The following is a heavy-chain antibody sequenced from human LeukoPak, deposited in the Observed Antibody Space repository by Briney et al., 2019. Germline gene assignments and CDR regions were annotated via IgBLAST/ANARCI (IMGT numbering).Heavy chain of an antibody. Sequence: SETLSLTCTVSGASISTTIYYWGWVRQPPGKGLEWIGSICYTGSTSYNPSLKSRLMISIDTSKNQFSLTLTSVTAADTAVYFCARGFGYDFADYWGQGILVTVSS. D-gene: IGHD2-2*01. V-gene: IGHV4-39*07. CDR1: GASISTTIYY. CDR3: ARGFGYDFADY. J-gene: IGHJ4*02. CDR2: ICYTGST.